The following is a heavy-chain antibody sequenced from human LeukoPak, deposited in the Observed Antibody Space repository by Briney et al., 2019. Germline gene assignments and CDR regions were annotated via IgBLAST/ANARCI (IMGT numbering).Heavy chain of an antibody. CDR2: IKEDGSET. CDR1: GFTLSHYW. J-gene: IGHJ5*02. CDR3: VRGGSDTFDP. D-gene: IGHD1-26*01. Sequence: GGSLRLSCSASGFTLSHYWMTWVRQAPGKGLEWVASIKEDGSETSYVDSVKGRFTISRDNAKNSVYLQMNSLGGEDTAVYYCVRGGSDTFDPWGQGILVTVSS. V-gene: IGHV3-7*01.